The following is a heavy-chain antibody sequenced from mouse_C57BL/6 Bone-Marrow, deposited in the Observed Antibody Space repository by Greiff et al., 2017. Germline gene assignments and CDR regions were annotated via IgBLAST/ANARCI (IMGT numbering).Heavy chain of an antibody. V-gene: IGHV1-55*01. Sequence: VKLQESGAELVKPGASVKMSCKASGYTFTSYWITWVKQRPGQGLEWIGDIYPGSGSTNYNEKFKSKATLTVDTSSSTAYMQLSSLTSEDSAVYYCARDWDYFDYWGQGTTLTVSS. CDR1: GYTFTSYW. D-gene: IGHD4-1*01. CDR3: ARDWDYFDY. J-gene: IGHJ2*01. CDR2: IYPGSGST.